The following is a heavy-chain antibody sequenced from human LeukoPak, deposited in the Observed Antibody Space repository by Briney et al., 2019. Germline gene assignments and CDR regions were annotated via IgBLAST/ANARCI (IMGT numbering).Heavy chain of an antibody. D-gene: IGHD3-10*01. CDR3: ARGVNYGSGSYLASYYYYYGTDV. J-gene: IGHJ6*02. V-gene: IGHV4-30-4*01. CDR1: GGSISSGDYY. Sequence: SQTLSLTCTVSGGSISSGDYYWSWIRQPPGKGLEWIGYIYYSGSTYYNPSLKSRVTISVDTSKNQFSLKLSSVTAADTAVYYCARGVNYGSGSYLASYYYYYGTDVWGQGTTVTVSS. CDR2: IYYSGST.